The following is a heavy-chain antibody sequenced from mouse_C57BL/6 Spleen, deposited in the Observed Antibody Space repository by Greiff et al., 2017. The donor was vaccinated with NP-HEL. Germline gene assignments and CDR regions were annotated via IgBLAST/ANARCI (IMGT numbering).Heavy chain of an antibody. Sequence: QVQLQQPGAELVKPGASVKLSCKASGYTFTSYWMHWVKQRPGQGLEWIGMIHPNSGSTNYNEKFKSKATLTADKSSSTAYMELSRLTSEDSAVYDGARCPRNTAVVSPMDYWGQGTTLTVSS. D-gene: IGHD1-1*01. CDR1: GYTFTSYW. CDR2: IHPNSGST. CDR3: ARCPRNTAVVSPMDY. V-gene: IGHV1-64*01. J-gene: IGHJ2*01.